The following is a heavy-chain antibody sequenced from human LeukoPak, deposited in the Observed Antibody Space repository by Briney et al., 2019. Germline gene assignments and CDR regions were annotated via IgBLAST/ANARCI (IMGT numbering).Heavy chain of an antibody. CDR2: IYYSGST. J-gene: IGHJ4*02. CDR3: ARSLSEYYYDSSGPPTPGYGY. D-gene: IGHD3-22*01. V-gene: IGHV4-39*07. CDR1: GGSISSSSYY. Sequence: PSEALSLTCTVSGGSISSSSYYWGWIRQPPGKGLEWIGSIYYSGSTYYNPSLKSRVTISVDTSKNQFSLKLSSVTAADTAVYYCARSLSEYYYDSSGPPTPGYGYWGQGTLVTVSS.